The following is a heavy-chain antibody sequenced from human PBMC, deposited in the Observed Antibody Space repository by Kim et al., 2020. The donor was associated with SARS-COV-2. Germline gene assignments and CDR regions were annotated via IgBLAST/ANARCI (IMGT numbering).Heavy chain of an antibody. D-gene: IGHD2-2*01. CDR1: GFTFSSYA. CDR3: AKEGYCSSTSCYAPFHY. CDR2: ISGSGGST. J-gene: IGHJ4*02. Sequence: GGSLRLSCAASGFTFSSYAMSWVRQAPGKGLEWVSAISGSGGSTYYADSVKGRFTISRDNSKNTLYLQMNSLRAEDTAVYYCAKEGYCSSTSCYAPFHYWGQGTLVTVSS. V-gene: IGHV3-23*01.